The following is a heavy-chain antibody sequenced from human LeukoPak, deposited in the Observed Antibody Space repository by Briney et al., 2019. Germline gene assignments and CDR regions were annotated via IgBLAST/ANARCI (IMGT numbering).Heavy chain of an antibody. CDR1: GFTFSSYG. Sequence: GGSLRLSCAASGFTFSSYGMHWVRQAPGKGLEGVAFIRDDGSNKYYADSVKGRFTISRDNSKNTLYLQMNSLRAEDTTVYYCATYLAYCGGDCPGYFQHWGQGTLVTVSS. CDR2: IRDDGSNK. J-gene: IGHJ1*01. CDR3: ATYLAYCGGDCPGYFQH. D-gene: IGHD2-21*01. V-gene: IGHV3-30*02.